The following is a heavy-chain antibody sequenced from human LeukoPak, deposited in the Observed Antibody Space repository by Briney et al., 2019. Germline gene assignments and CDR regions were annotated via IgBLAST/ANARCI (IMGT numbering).Heavy chain of an antibody. D-gene: IGHD1-26*01. J-gene: IGHJ4*02. Sequence: GGSLRLSCAASGFTFNHAWMSWVRQAPGKGLEWVGRIKSKTNGGTTDYAAPVEGRFTISRDDSKNTLYLQMNSLKTEDTAVYYCTWVGARYYFDYWGQGTLVTVSS. CDR1: GFTFNHAW. CDR3: TWVGARYYFDY. V-gene: IGHV3-15*01. CDR2: IKSKTNGGTT.